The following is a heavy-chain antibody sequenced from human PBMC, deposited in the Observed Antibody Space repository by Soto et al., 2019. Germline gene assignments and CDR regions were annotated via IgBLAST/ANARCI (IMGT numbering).Heavy chain of an antibody. CDR1: GYKFINHY. CDR2: INPNGGGT. J-gene: IGHJ4*02. D-gene: IGHD3-10*01. Sequence: QVQLVQSGAEVKKPGASVKVSCKASGYKFINHYIHWVRQAPGVGLEWMGIINPNGGGTDYAQKFQDRVTMTTDTYMNTVHMELSSLTSEDTAVYFCARDSSASATSYSFDNWGQGTLVSVSP. V-gene: IGHV1-46*01. CDR3: ARDSSASATSYSFDN.